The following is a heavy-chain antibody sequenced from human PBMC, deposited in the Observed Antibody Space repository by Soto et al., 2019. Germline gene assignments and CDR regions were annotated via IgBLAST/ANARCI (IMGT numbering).Heavy chain of an antibody. V-gene: IGHV3-23*01. D-gene: IGHD3-3*01. CDR3: AKGHDFWTTYSYYYGMYV. Sequence: GGSLRLSCAASGFSFSKYAMNWVRQAPGKGLEWVSGISSSGGSTAYGDSVKGRFTISRDNSKNTLYLQMNSLRADDAAVYFCAKGHDFWTTYSYYYGMYVWGQGPTFTVS. CDR1: GFSFSKYA. J-gene: IGHJ6*02. CDR2: ISSSGGST.